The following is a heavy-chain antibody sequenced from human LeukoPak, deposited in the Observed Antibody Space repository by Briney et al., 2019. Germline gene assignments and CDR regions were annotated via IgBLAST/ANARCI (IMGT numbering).Heavy chain of an antibody. Sequence: PGGSLRLSCAASGFTFSNYSMTWVRQAPGKGLEWVSSISGSDTSTCYADSVKGRFTISRDNSKNTLELQMDSLRAEDTAVYYCTKARSASSSSCYNYWGQGILVTVSS. V-gene: IGHV3-23*01. CDR2: ISGSDTST. D-gene: IGHD2-2*02. CDR1: GFTFSNYS. J-gene: IGHJ4*02. CDR3: TKARSASSSSCYNY.